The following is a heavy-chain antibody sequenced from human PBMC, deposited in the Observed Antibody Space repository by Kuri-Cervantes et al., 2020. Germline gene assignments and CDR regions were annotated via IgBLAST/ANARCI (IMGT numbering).Heavy chain of an antibody. Sequence: ASVKVSCKASGYTFTSYAMHWVRQAPGQRLEWMGWINAGNGNTKYSQKLQGRVTMTTDTSTSTAYMELRSLRSDDTAVYYCARDAPGYSSSWYIPNFDYWGQGTLVTVSS. J-gene: IGHJ4*02. V-gene: IGHV1-3*01. CDR2: INAGNGNT. CDR3: ARDAPGYSSSWYIPNFDY. CDR1: GYTFTSYA. D-gene: IGHD6-13*01.